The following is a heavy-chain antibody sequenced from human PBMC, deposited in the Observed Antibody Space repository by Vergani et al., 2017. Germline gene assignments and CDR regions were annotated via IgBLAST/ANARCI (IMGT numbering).Heavy chain of an antibody. D-gene: IGHD1-1*01. V-gene: IGHV3-30*18. J-gene: IGHJ4*02. CDR1: GFTFSSYG. Sequence: QVQLVESGGGVVQPGRSLRLSCAASGFTFSSYGIHWVRPAPGKGMGWVAVISYDGSNKYYADSVKGRFTISRDNSKNTLYMQMNSLRSEDTAVYYCAKRLPHDNFRYYLAYWGQGTLVTVSS. CDR3: AKRLPHDNFRYYLAY. CDR2: ISYDGSNK.